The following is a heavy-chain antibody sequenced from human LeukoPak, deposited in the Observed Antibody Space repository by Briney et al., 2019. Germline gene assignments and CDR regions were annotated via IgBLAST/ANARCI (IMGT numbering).Heavy chain of an antibody. CDR2: IYSGGST. D-gene: IGHD6-13*01. Sequence: PGGSLRLSCAASGFTVSSNYMSWVRQAPGKGLEWVSVIYSGGSTYYADSVKGRFTISRDNSKNTLYLQMNSLRAEDTAVYYCARAYSSSWYTDPYYYYGMDVWGQGTTVTVSS. J-gene: IGHJ6*02. V-gene: IGHV3-53*01. CDR3: ARAYSSSWYTDPYYYYGMDV. CDR1: GFTVSSNY.